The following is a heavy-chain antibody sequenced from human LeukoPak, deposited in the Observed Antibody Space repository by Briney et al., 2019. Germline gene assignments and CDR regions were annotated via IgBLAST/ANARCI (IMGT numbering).Heavy chain of an antibody. Sequence: VXVXCKASXXXXXXYXXSWXXXAXGQXXXXMXXXIPIFGTANYAQKFQGRVTITADESTSTAYMELSSLRSEDTAVYYCARGVVELRLRMNWFDPWGQGTLVTVSS. J-gene: IGHJ5*02. CDR2: XIPIFGTA. V-gene: IGHV1-69*01. D-gene: IGHD1-7*01. CDR3: ARGVVELRLRMNWFDP. CDR1: XXXXXXYX.